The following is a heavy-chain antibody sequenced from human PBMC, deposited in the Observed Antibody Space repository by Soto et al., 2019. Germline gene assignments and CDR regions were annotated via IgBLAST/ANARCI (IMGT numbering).Heavy chain of an antibody. CDR2: IKSKTDGGTT. D-gene: IGHD6-13*01. J-gene: IGHJ6*02. CDR3: TTAPGGIWYYYYGMDV. V-gene: IGHV3-15*01. Sequence: EVQLVESGGGLVKPGGSLRLSCAASGFTFSNAWMSWVRQAPGKGLEWVGRIKSKTDGGTTDYAAPVKGRFTISRDDSKHTLYLQMNSLKTEDTAVYYCTTAPGGIWYYYYGMDVWGQGTTVTVSS. CDR1: GFTFSNAW.